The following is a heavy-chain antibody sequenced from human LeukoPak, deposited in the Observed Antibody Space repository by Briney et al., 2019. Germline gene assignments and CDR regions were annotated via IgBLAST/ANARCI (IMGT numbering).Heavy chain of an antibody. CDR3: ARGYDYGDYVGDFDY. CDR1: GYTLTDYY. J-gene: IGHJ4*02. V-gene: IGHV1-2*02. D-gene: IGHD4-17*01. Sequence: ASVKVSCKASGYTLTDYYMHWVRQAPGQGLEWMGWINPNSGDTKYAQNLQGRVTLTSDTSINTAYMELSRLRSDDTAVYYCARGYDYGDYVGDFDYWGQGTLVTVSS. CDR2: INPNSGDT.